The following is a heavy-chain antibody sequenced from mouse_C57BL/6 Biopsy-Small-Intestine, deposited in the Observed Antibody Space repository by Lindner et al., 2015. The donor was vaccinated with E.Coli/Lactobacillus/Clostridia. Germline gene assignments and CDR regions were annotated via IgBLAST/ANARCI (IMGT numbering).Heavy chain of an antibody. CDR3: APYDYDGIPY. Sequence: GYINPSSGYTNYNQKFKDKATLTADKSSSTAYMQLSSLTYEDSAVYYCAPYDYDGIPYWGQGTLVTVSA. CDR2: INPSSGYT. V-gene: IGHV1-7*01. J-gene: IGHJ3*01. D-gene: IGHD2-4*01.